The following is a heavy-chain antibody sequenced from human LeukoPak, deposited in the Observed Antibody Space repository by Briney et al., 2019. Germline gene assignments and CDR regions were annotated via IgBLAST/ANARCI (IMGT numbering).Heavy chain of an antibody. CDR3: ARGIIEAAGTLSY. V-gene: IGHV1-18*01. Sequence: ASVKVSCKASGYTFTSYGISWVRQAPGPGLEWMGWISAYNGNTNYAQKLQGRVIITADESTSTAYMELSSLRSEDTAVYYCARGIIEAAGTLSYWGQGTLVTVSS. D-gene: IGHD6-13*01. CDR2: ISAYNGNT. CDR1: GYTFTSYG. J-gene: IGHJ4*02.